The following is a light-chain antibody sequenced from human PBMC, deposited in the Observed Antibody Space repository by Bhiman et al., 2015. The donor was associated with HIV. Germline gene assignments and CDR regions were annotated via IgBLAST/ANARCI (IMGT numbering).Light chain of an antibody. V-gene: IGLV2-14*03. CDR3: SSYTSSSTYVV. Sequence: SELTQDPAVSVALGQTVRITCQGDSLRTYYASWYQHHPGKAPKLMIYDVSKRPSGVSSRFSGSKSGNTASLTISGLQAEDEADYYCSSYTSSSTYVVFGGGTKLTVL. CDR2: DVS. CDR1: SLRTYY. J-gene: IGLJ2*01.